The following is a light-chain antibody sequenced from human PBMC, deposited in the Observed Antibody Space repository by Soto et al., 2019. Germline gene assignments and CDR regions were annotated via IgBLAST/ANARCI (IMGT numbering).Light chain of an antibody. CDR1: SSDVGGYNY. V-gene: IGLV2-14*01. Sequence: QSVLTQPASVSGSPGQSITISCTGTSSDVGGYNYVSWYQQHPGKAPKLMISGVSNRPSGVSNRFSGSKSGNTASLTISGLQTEDEADYYSISYTTSVTYVFGTGTKVTVL. CDR3: ISYTTSVTYV. J-gene: IGLJ1*01. CDR2: GVS.